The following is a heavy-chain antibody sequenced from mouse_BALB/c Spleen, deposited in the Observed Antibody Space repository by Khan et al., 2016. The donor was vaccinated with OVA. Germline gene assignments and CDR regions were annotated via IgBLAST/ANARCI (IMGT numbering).Heavy chain of an antibody. Sequence: VQLQESGPGLVAPSQSLSITCTISGFSLTNYGVHWVRQPPGKGLEWRVVIWSDGSTTYNSDLKSRLTISKDNSKSQVFLKMNNLQTDDTSMYFWATPPYYHDNILAYWGQGTSVTVSS. J-gene: IGHJ4*01. CDR2: IWSDGST. V-gene: IGHV2-6-1*01. D-gene: IGHD2-10*01. CDR3: ATPPYYHDNILAY. CDR1: GFSLTNYG.